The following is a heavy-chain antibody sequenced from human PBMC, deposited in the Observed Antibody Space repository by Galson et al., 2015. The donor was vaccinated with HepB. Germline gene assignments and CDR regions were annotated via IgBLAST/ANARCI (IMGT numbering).Heavy chain of an antibody. Sequence: QSGAEVTKPGASVKVSCKASGYTFTSYGISWVRQAPGQGLEWMGWISAYNGNTNYAQKLQGRVTMTTDTSTSTAYMELRSLRSEDTAVYYCATPSYCGGDCSSGAFDIWGQGTMVTVSS. CDR2: ISAYNGNT. D-gene: IGHD2-21*01. CDR1: GYTFTSYG. V-gene: IGHV1-18*01. CDR3: ATPSYCGGDCSSGAFDI. J-gene: IGHJ3*02.